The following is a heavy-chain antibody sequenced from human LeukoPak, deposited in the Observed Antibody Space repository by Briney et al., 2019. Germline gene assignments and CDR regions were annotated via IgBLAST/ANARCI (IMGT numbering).Heavy chain of an antibody. CDR2: IYYSGST. V-gene: IGHV4-59*12. D-gene: IGHD3-3*01. Sequence: SETLSLTCTVSGGSISSYYWSWIRQPPGKGLEWIGYIYYSGSTNYNPSLKSRVTMSVDTSKNQFSLKLSSVTAADTAVYYCARSRLRFLEMDVWGQGTTVTVSS. J-gene: IGHJ6*02. CDR1: GGSISSYY. CDR3: ARSRLRFLEMDV.